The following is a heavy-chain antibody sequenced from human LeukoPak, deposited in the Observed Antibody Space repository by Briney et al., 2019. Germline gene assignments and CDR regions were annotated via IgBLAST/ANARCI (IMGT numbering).Heavy chain of an antibody. D-gene: IGHD4-11*01. CDR1: GFTLSCYG. Sequence: PGRSLRLSCAASGFTLSCYGMQWVRQAPGKGLEWVAVILYDGSNKYYADSVKGRFTISRDNSKNTLYLQMNSLRAEDTAVYYCTKDRLTTVTTSTWFDPWGQGTLVTVSS. J-gene: IGHJ5*02. CDR3: TKDRLTTVTTSTWFDP. CDR2: ILYDGSNK. V-gene: IGHV3-33*06.